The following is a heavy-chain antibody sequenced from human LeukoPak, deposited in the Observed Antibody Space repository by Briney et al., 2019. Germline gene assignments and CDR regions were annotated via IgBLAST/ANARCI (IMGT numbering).Heavy chain of an antibody. J-gene: IGHJ6*02. CDR3: AREVKSGPPSVDTAMAEDYYYGMDV. Sequence: GRSLRLSCAASGFTFSSYAMHWVRQAPGKGLEWVAVISYDGSNKYYADSVKGRFTISRDNSKNTLYLQMNSLRAEDTAVYYCAREVKSGPPSVDTAMAEDYYYGMDVWGQGTTVTVSS. CDR2: ISYDGSNK. D-gene: IGHD5-18*01. V-gene: IGHV3-30*04. CDR1: GFTFSSYA.